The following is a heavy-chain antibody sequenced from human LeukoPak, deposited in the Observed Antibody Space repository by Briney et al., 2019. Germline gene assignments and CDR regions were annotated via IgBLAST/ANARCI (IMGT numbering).Heavy chain of an antibody. Sequence: GGSLRLSCAASGFTFSSYWMSWVRQAPGKGLEWVANIKRDGSEKYYVDSVKGRFTISRDNAKNSLYLQMNSLRAEDTAVYYCARERWVVPAAILGYYYYYMDVWGKGTTVTVSS. D-gene: IGHD2-2*02. CDR2: IKRDGSEK. V-gene: IGHV3-7*01. CDR1: GFTFSSYW. J-gene: IGHJ6*03. CDR3: ARERWVVPAAILGYYYYYMDV.